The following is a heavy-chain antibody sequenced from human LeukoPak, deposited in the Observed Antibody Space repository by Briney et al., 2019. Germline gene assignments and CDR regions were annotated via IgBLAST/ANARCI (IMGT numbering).Heavy chain of an antibody. CDR2: IIPIFGTA. CDR1: GGTFSSYA. J-gene: IGHJ4*02. D-gene: IGHD5-18*01. Sequence: GASVKVSCKASGGTFSSYAISWVRQAPGQGLEWMGGIIPIFGTANYAQKFQGRVTITADESTSTAYMELSSLRSEDTAVYYCAKDKSRGYIYGADWGQGTLVTVSS. CDR3: AKDKSRGYIYGAD. V-gene: IGHV1-69*13.